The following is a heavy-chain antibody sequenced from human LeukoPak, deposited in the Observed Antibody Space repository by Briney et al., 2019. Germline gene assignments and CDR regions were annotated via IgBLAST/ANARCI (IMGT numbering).Heavy chain of an antibody. CDR3: ARSRGGSGWYSAYDY. CDR1: GYTFTGYY. V-gene: IGHV1-2*02. D-gene: IGHD6-19*01. J-gene: IGHJ4*02. Sequence: GASVKVSCKASGYTFTGYYMHWVRQAPGQGLEWMGWINPNSGGTNYAQKFQGRVTMTRDTSISTAYMELSRLRSDDTAVYYCARSRGGSGWYSAYDYWGQGTLVTVSS. CDR2: INPNSGGT.